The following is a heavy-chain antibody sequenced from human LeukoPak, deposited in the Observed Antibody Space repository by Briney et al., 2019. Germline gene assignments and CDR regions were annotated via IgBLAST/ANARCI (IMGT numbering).Heavy chain of an antibody. V-gene: IGHV3-23*01. CDR1: GFTFSSYA. Sequence: GGSLRLSCAASGFTFSSYAMSWVRQAPGKGLEWVSAISGSGGSTYYADSVKGRFTISRDNSKSTLYLQMNSLRAEDTAVYYCARGGYSYGYGYMDVWGKGTTVTVSS. J-gene: IGHJ6*03. CDR3: ARGGYSYGYGYMDV. CDR2: ISGSGGST. D-gene: IGHD5-18*01.